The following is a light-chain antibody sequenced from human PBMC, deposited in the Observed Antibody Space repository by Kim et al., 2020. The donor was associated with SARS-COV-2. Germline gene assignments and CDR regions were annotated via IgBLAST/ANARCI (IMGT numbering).Light chain of an antibody. CDR1: SSNVGTNY. CDR2: KDR. J-gene: IGLJ3*02. V-gene: IGLV1-47*01. CDR3: ATWDDSLSGTV. Sequence: QSVLTQSPSASGTPGQRVTISCSGGSSNVGTNYVHWYQQLPGTAPKLLIYKDRQRPSGVPDRFSGSKSGTSASLAISGLQSEDEADYYCATWDDSLSGTVFGGGTKVTVL.